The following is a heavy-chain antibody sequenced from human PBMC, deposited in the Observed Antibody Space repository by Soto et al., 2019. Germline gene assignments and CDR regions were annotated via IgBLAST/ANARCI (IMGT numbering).Heavy chain of an antibody. CDR2: IWYDGSNK. CDR1: GFTFSSYG. J-gene: IGHJ6*02. D-gene: IGHD1-7*01. CDR3: ARVITGTTQYYYYGMDV. Sequence: GGSLRLSCAASGFTFSSYGMHWVRQAPCKGLEWVTVIWYDGSNKYYADSVKGRFTISRDNSKNALYLQMNSLRAEETAVYYCARVITGTTQYYYYGMDVWGQGTTVTV. V-gene: IGHV3-33*01.